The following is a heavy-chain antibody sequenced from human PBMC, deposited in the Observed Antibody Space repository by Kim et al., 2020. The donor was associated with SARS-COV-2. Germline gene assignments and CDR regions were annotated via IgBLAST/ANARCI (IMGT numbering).Heavy chain of an antibody. CDR2: INPISGAT. J-gene: IGHJ6*02. D-gene: IGHD6-6*01. V-gene: IGHV1-2*06. Sequence: ASVKVSCKAFGYTFSDYYLHWVRQAPGQGLEWMGRINPISGATNYAQKFQGRVSMTRDTSLNTAYLELSGLGSGDTAIFFCARINASAWDYGFDVWGQGT. CDR1: GYTFSDYY. CDR3: ARINASAWDYGFDV.